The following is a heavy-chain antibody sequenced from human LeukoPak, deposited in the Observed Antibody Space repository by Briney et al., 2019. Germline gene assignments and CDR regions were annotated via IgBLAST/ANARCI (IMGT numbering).Heavy chain of an antibody. CDR2: IYHSGST. CDR3: ARDKTYGSGGFDY. J-gene: IGHJ4*02. D-gene: IGHD3-10*01. Sequence: SETLSLTCAVSGGSISSSNWWSWVRQPPGKGLEWIGEIYHSGSTNYNPSLKSRVTISVDKSKNQFSLKLSSVTAADMAVYYCARDKTYGSGGFDYWGQGTLVTVSS. CDR1: GGSISSSNW. V-gene: IGHV4-4*02.